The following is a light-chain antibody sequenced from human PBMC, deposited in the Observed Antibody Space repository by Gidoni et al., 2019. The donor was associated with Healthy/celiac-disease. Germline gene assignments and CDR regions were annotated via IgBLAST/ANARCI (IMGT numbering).Light chain of an antibody. V-gene: IGKV1-5*03. CDR1: QSISSW. Sequence: DIQITQSPSTLSASVGDRVTITCRDSQSISSWLAWYKQKPGKAPKLLIYKASSLESGVQSRFSGSGSGTEFTLTISSLQPDDFATYYCQQYNSYPWTFGQGTKVEIK. CDR3: QQYNSYPWT. J-gene: IGKJ1*01. CDR2: KAS.